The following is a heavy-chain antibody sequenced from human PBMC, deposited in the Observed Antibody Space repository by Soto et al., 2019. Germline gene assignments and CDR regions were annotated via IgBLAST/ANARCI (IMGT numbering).Heavy chain of an antibody. Sequence: SETLSLTCSVSGGSISSDGDYWSWIRQHPGKGLEWIGYIYYSGSTNSGTTYYSPSLKSRVIISVDTSKNQFSLKLTSVTAADTAVYYCARDSSLSQLDYWGQGTLVTVSS. J-gene: IGHJ4*02. CDR1: GGSISSDGDY. V-gene: IGHV4-31*03. D-gene: IGHD2-2*01. CDR3: ARDSSLSQLDY. CDR2: IYYSGSTNSGTT.